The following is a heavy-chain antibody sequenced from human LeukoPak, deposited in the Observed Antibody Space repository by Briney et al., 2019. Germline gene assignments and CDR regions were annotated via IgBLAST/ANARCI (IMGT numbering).Heavy chain of an antibody. CDR2: INHSGST. V-gene: IGHV4-34*01. Sequence: KPSETLSLTXAVYGGSFSGYYWSWIRQPPGKGLEWIGEINHSGSTNYNPSLKSRVTISVDTSKNQFSLKLSSVTAADTAVYYCARGRTYYDFWSGYSRYFDYWGQGTLVTVSS. CDR1: GGSFSGYY. J-gene: IGHJ4*02. D-gene: IGHD3-3*01. CDR3: ARGRTYYDFWSGYSRYFDY.